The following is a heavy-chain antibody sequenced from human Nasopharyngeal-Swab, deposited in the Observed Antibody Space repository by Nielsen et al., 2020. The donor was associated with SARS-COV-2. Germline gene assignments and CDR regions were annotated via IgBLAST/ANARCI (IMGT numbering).Heavy chain of an antibody. CDR2: IYWDDDK. CDR3: AQRTTLASYGY. J-gene: IGHJ4*02. V-gene: IGHV2-5*02. Sequence: PGKALEWLALIYWDDDKRYSPSLKSRLTITKDTSKNQVVLTMTNMDPVDTATYYCAQRTTLASYGYWGQGTLVTVSS. D-gene: IGHD4-17*01.